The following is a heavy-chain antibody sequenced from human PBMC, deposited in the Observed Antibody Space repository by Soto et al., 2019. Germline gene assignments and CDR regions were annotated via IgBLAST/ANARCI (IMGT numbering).Heavy chain of an antibody. CDR1: GFTFSSYA. CDR3: ARDPPPGREPPDY. CDR2: ISYDGSNK. D-gene: IGHD1-26*01. V-gene: IGHV3-30-3*01. J-gene: IGHJ4*02. Sequence: VQLVESGGGLVQPGGSLRLSCAASGFTFSSYAMHWVRQAPGKGLEWVAVISYDGSNKYYADSVKGRFTISRDNSKNTLYLQMNSLRAEDTAVYYCARDPPPGREPPDYWGQGTLVTVSS.